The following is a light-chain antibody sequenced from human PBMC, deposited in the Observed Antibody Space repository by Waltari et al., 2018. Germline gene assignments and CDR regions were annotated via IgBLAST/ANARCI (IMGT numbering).Light chain of an antibody. CDR1: SSDVVTDNY. CDR3: SSYTSSSTLEL. Sequence: QSARTHPASLSRSPLHPITIARTVSSSDVVTDNYISLYQQHPGKAPKLMIFDVSIRPSGVSNRFSGSKSGNTASLTISGLQTDDEADYYCSSYTSSSTLELFGGGTSLTVL. J-gene: IGLJ2*01. V-gene: IGLV2-14*03. CDR2: DVS.